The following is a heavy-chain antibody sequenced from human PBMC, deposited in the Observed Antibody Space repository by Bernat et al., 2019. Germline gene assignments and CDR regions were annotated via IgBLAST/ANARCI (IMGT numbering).Heavy chain of an antibody. CDR3: ARERRNGLYTQEEYFDY. D-gene: IGHD2-2*02. Sequence: QVQLVQSGAEVKKPGASVKVSCKASGYTFTSYGISWVRQAPGQGLEWMGWISAYNGNTNYAQKLQGRVTMTTDTSTSTAYMELRSLRSDDTAVYYCARERRNGLYTQEEYFDYWGQGTLVTVSS. V-gene: IGHV1-18*04. J-gene: IGHJ4*02. CDR2: ISAYNGNT. CDR1: GYTFTSYG.